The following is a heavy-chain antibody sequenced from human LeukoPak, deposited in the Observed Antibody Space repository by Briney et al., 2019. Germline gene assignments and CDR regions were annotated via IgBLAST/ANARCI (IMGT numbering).Heavy chain of an antibody. J-gene: IGHJ6*03. V-gene: IGHV1-18*01. CDR3: AREVRGVNYYYMDV. D-gene: IGHD3-10*01. Sequence: GASVKVSCKASGYTFTSYGISWVRQAPGQGLEWMGWISAYNGNTNYAQKLQGRVTMTTDTSTSTAYMELSSLRSEDTAVYYCAREVRGVNYYYMDVWGKGTTVTISS. CDR2: ISAYNGNT. CDR1: GYTFTSYG.